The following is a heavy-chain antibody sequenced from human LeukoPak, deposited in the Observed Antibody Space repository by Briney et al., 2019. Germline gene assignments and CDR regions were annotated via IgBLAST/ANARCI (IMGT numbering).Heavy chain of an antibody. D-gene: IGHD6-13*01. V-gene: IGHV3-23*01. CDR1: GFTFSSYA. CDR3: AKALTGYSSKGSAFDI. J-gene: IGHJ3*02. Sequence: PGGSLRLSCAASGFTFSSYAMSWVRQAPGKGLEWVSAISGSGGSTYYADSVKGRFTISRDNSRNTLYLQMNSLRAEDTAVYYCAKALTGYSSKGSAFDIWGQGTMVTVSS. CDR2: ISGSGGST.